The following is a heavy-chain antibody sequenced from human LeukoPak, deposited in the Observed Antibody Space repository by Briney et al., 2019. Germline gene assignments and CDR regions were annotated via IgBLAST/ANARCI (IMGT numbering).Heavy chain of an antibody. CDR3: AKDDYYDTSGYRD. CDR2: ISWNGGSI. J-gene: IGHJ4*02. Sequence: GGSLRLSCAASGFTFDDYAMHWVRQAPGKGLEWVSGISWNGGSIGYADSVKGRFTISRDNAKNSLYLQMNSLRAEDTAVYYCAKDDYYDTSGYRDWGQGTLVTVSS. D-gene: IGHD3-22*01. CDR1: GFTFDDYA. V-gene: IGHV3-9*01.